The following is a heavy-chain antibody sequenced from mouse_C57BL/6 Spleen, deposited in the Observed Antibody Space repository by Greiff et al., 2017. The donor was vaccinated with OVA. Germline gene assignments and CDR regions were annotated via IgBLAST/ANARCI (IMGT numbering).Heavy chain of an antibody. CDR1: GYTFTDYY. CDR3: ARRVFITTVVAGDWYFDV. J-gene: IGHJ1*03. V-gene: IGHV1-26*01. CDR2: INPNNGGT. D-gene: IGHD1-1*01. Sequence: EVQLQQSGPELVKPGASVKISCKASGYTFTDYYMNWVKQSHGKSLEWIGDINPNNGGTSYNQKFKGKATLTVDKSSSTAYMELRSLTSEDSAVYYCARRVFITTVVAGDWYFDVWGTGTTVTVSS.